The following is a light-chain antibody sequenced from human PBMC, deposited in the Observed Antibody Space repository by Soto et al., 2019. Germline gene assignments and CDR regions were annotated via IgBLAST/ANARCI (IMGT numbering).Light chain of an antibody. Sequence: TQSPGTLSLSPGERATLSCRASQSVSIKLAWYQQKPGKAPKLLIYKASSLESGVLSRFSGSGSGTEFTLTISSLQPDDIGTYYCQQNNRYPWTFGQGTKVDIK. V-gene: IGKV1-5*03. CDR3: QQNNRYPWT. CDR1: QSVSIK. J-gene: IGKJ1*01. CDR2: KAS.